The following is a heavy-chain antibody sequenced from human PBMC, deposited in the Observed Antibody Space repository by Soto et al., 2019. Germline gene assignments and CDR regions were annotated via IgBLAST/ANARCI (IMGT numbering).Heavy chain of an antibody. V-gene: IGHV3-23*01. J-gene: IGHJ4*02. CDR3: ATIYDSSGYYRSGFDF. CDR1: GFTFSSYA. Sequence: GSLRLSCAASGFTFSSYAMSWVRQAPGKGLEWVSAISGSGGSTYYADSVKGRFTISRDNSKNTLYLQMNSLRAEDTAVYYCATIYDSSGYYRSGFDFWGQGTLVTVSS. CDR2: ISGSGGST. D-gene: IGHD3-22*01.